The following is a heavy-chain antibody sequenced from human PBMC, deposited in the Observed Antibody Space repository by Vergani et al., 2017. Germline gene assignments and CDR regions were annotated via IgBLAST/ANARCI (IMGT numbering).Heavy chain of an antibody. D-gene: IGHD3-3*01. CDR2: ISAYNGNT. V-gene: IGHV1-18*01. CDR3: ARDRAIYDFWTPIGYFDY. CDR1: GGTFSSYA. Sequence: QVQLVQSGAEVKKPGSSVKVSCKASGGTFSSYAISWVRQAPGQGLEWMGWISAYNGNTNYAQKLQGRVTMTTDTSTSTAYMELRSLRSDDTAVYYCARDRAIYDFWTPIGYFDYWGQGTLVTVSS. J-gene: IGHJ4*02.